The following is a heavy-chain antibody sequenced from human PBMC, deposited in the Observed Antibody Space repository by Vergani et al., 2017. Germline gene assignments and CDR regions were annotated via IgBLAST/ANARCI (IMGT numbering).Heavy chain of an antibody. CDR2: SNPNSGGT. J-gene: IGHJ5*02. D-gene: IGHD2-2*01. V-gene: IGHV1-2*02. Sequence: QVQLVQSGAEVKKPGASVKVSCKASGYTCTGYYMHWVRQAQGQGLEWMGWSNPNSGGTNYAQKFQGRVTMTRDKSISTAYMELSRLRSDDTAVYYCARAYCSSPSCYLFLFDPWCQGTLVTVSS. CDR3: ARAYCSSPSCYLFLFDP. CDR1: GYTCTGYY.